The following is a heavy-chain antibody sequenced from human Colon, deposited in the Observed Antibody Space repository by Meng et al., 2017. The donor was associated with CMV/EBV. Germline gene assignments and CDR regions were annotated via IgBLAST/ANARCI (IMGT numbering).Heavy chain of an antibody. Sequence: GESLKISCAASGFTLSSYGMHWVRQAPGKGLEWVAFIRYDGTNTYYVDSVKGRFTISRDNSKNTLSLQMNSLRAEDTAVYYCARGGEMNHDYWGQGTLVTVSS. CDR2: IRYDGTNT. CDR3: ARGGEMNHDY. CDR1: GFTLSSYG. J-gene: IGHJ4*02. V-gene: IGHV3-30*02. D-gene: IGHD1-14*01.